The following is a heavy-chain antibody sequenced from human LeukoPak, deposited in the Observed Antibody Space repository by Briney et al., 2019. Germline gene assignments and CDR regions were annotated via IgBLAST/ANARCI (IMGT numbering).Heavy chain of an antibody. J-gene: IGHJ4*02. CDR3: ARGYVDDSGGYPYFDY. CDR2: IYSGGST. Sequence: TGGSLRLSCAASGFTVSSNYMSWVRQAPGKGLEWVSVIYSGGSTYYADSVKGRFTISRDNSKNTLYLQMNSLRAEDTAVYYCARGYVDDSGGYPYFDYWGQGTLVTVSS. D-gene: IGHD3-22*01. V-gene: IGHV3-66*01. CDR1: GFTVSSNY.